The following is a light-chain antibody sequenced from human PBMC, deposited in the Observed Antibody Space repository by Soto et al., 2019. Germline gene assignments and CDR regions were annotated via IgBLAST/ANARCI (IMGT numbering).Light chain of an antibody. V-gene: IGKV1-5*03. CDR2: KAS. CDR3: QQYNSYWT. J-gene: IGKJ1*01. Sequence: DIQMTQSPSTLSASVGDRVTITCRASQSISSWLAWYQQKPGKAPRLLMYKASSLESGVPSRFSGSGSGTEFSLTISSLQPDDFATYYCQQYNSYWTFGQGTKVKSN. CDR1: QSISSW.